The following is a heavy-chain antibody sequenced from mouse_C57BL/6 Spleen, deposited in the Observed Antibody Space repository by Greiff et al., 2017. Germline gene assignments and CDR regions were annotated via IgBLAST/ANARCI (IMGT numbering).Heavy chain of an antibody. D-gene: IGHD2-3*01. J-gene: IGHJ4*01. CDR1: GYSFTDYN. CDR3: ARAEGGDGYYAIDD. CDR2: INPNYGTP. Sequence: VKLQQSGPELVQPGASVKISCKASGYSFTDYNMNWVKQRNGKSLEWIGVINPNYGTPRYNQKFKGKDKLTVDQSHSTAYMQHNSLTSEDFAVDYCARAEGGDGYYAIDDWGQGTSVTGSS. V-gene: IGHV1-39*01.